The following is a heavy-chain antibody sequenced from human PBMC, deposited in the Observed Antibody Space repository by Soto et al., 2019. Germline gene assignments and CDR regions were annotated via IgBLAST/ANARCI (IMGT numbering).Heavy chain of an antibody. CDR1: GGSVSSCSYY. CDR2: IYYSGST. Sequence: SETPALTFTVSGGSVSSCSYYWSWIRQPPGKGLEWIGYIYYSGSTNYNPSLKSRVTISVDTSKNQFSLKLNSVTAADTAVYYCARDLWGYCGTDCYPLDVWGQGTTVTVSS. D-gene: IGHD2-21*02. V-gene: IGHV4-61*01. CDR3: ARDLWGYCGTDCYPLDV. J-gene: IGHJ6*02.